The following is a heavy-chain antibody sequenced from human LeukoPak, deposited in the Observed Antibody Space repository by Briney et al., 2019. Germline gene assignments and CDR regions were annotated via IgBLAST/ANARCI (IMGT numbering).Heavy chain of an antibody. CDR2: IKQDGSEK. V-gene: IGHV3-7*03. J-gene: IGHJ6*03. CDR1: GFTFSSYW. Sequence: GGSLRLSCAASGFTFSSYWMSWVRQAPGKGLEWVANIKQDGSEKYYVDSVKGRFTISRDNSRNTLYLQMNSLRAEDTAVYYCAKDDGGSYYIYYYYMDVWGKGTTVTISS. D-gene: IGHD1-26*01. CDR3: AKDDGGSYYIYYYYMDV.